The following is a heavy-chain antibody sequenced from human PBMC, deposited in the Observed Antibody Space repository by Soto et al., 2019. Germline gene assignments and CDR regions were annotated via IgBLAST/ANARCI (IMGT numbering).Heavy chain of an antibody. Sequence: PGGSLRLSCVVSGFTFSSNHVNWVRQAPGKGLEWISYISSTYEIWYADSVKGRFTISRDNGRNSLFLQMNSLRAEDTAVYYCAKDAAVSRRYYYSYYMDVWGKGTTVTVSS. V-gene: IGHV3-48*01. CDR3: AKDAAVSRRYYYSYYMDV. CDR2: ISSTYEI. D-gene: IGHD4-17*01. CDR1: GFTFSSNH. J-gene: IGHJ6*03.